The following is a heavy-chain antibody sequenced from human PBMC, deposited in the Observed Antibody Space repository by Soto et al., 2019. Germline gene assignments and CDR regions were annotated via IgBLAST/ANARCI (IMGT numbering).Heavy chain of an antibody. J-gene: IGHJ4*02. Sequence: PGGSLRLSCAASGFTFRSYWMSWVRQAPGKGLEWVASIKQDGGEKYYVDSVKGRFTISRDNAKNSLYLQMNSLRAEDTAVYYCARDSSTAVADYWGQGTLVTVYS. CDR2: IKQDGGEK. CDR1: GFTFRSYW. V-gene: IGHV3-7*03. CDR3: ARDSSTAVADY. D-gene: IGHD6-19*01.